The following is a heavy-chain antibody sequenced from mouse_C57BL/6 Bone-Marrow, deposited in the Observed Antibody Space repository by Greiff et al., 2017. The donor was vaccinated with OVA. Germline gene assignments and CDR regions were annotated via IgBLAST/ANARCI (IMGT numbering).Heavy chain of an antibody. D-gene: IGHD3-3*01. Sequence: VQLVESGAELARPGASVKLSCKASGYTFTSYGISWVKQRTGQGLEWIGEIYPRSGNTYYNEKFKGKATLTADKSSSTAYMELRSLTSEDSAVYFCATKGRYYYYAMDYWGQGTSVTVSS. J-gene: IGHJ4*01. V-gene: IGHV1-81*01. CDR3: ATKGRYYYYAMDY. CDR2: IYPRSGNT. CDR1: GYTFTSYG.